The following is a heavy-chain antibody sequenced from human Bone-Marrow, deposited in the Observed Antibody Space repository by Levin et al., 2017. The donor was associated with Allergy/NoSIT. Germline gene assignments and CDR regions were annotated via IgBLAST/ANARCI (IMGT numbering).Heavy chain of an antibody. CDR3: ARLSTLATTYDAFDI. Sequence: ESLKISCTVSADSLTTDYWTWIRQPPGQGLEYLGYIYYTGGTNHKSSVESRLTMSIDMSKKQFYLRLTSVTAADTAVYYCARLSTLATTYDAFDIWGQGTMVTVSS. CDR2: IYYTGGT. J-gene: IGHJ3*02. D-gene: IGHD5-12*01. CDR1: ADSLTTDY. V-gene: IGHV4-59*08.